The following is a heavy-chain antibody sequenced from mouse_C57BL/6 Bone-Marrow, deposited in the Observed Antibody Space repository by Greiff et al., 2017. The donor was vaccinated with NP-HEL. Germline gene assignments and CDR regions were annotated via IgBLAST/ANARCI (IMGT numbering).Heavy chain of an antibody. CDR2: ISYDGSN. V-gene: IGHV3-6*01. Sequence: EVQRVESGPGLVKPSQSLSLTCSVTGYSITSGYYWNWIRQFPGNKLEWMGYISYDGSNNYNPSLKNRISITRDTSKNQFFLKLNSVTTEDTATYYCAREGIYYDYSWFAYWGQGTLVTVSA. CDR1: GYSITSGYY. J-gene: IGHJ3*01. D-gene: IGHD2-4*01. CDR3: AREGIYYDYSWFAY.